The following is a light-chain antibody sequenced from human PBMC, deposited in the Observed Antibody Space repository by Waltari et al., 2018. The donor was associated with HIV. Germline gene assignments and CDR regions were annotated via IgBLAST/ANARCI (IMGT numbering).Light chain of an antibody. Sequence: QSVLTQPPSASATPGQRVVISCSGTWQDIGSSFVYWYQLLPGTTPKLLISRNDQLPSGVPDRFSGSKSDSSASLAVTDLRSEDEGDYYCSTWDNRLGTYIFGGGTKLTVL. CDR2: RND. J-gene: IGLJ2*01. CDR3: STWDNRLGTYI. V-gene: IGLV1-47*01. CDR1: WQDIGSSF.